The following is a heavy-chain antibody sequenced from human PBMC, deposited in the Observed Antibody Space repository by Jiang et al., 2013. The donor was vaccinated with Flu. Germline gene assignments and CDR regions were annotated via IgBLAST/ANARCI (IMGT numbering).Heavy chain of an antibody. CDR3: ARARVAATPSWFDP. Sequence: GLVKPGGSLRLSCAASGFTFSSYSMNWVRQAPGKGLEWVSSISSSSSYIYYADSVKGRFTISRDNAKNSLYLQMNSLRAEDTAVYYCARARVAATPSWFDPWGQGTLVTVSS. CDR2: ISSSSSYI. CDR1: GFTFSSYS. V-gene: IGHV3-21*01. J-gene: IGHJ5*02. D-gene: IGHD2-15*01.